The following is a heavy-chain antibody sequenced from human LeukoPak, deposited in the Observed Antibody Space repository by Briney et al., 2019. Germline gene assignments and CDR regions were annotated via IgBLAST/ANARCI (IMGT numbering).Heavy chain of an antibody. CDR2: ISYDGSNK. V-gene: IGHV3-30-3*01. CDR3: ARGPDFYDSSGYQFDY. CDR1: GFTFSSYA. Sequence: GGSLRLSCAASGFTFSSYAMHWVRQAPGKGLEWVAVISYDGSNKYYADSVKGRFTISRDNSKNTLYLQMNSLRAEDTAVYYCARGPDFYDSSGYQFDYWCQGTLVTVSS. J-gene: IGHJ4*02. D-gene: IGHD3-22*01.